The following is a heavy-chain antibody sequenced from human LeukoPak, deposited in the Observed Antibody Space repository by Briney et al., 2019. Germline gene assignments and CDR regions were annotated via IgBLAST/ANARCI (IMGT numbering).Heavy chain of an antibody. J-gene: IGHJ4*02. V-gene: IGHV1-8*01. CDR3: AREMKYCSGGSCYSGAFDY. Sequence: SVKVSCKASGYTFTSYDINWVRQATGQGLEWMGWMNPNSGNTGYAQKFQGRVTMTRNTSISTAYMELSSLRSEDTAVYYCAREMKYCSGGSCYSGAFDYWGQGTLVTVSS. D-gene: IGHD2-15*01. CDR1: GYTFTSYD. CDR2: MNPNSGNT.